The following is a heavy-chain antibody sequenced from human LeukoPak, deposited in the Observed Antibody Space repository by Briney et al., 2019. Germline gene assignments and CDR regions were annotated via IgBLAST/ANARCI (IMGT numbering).Heavy chain of an antibody. V-gene: IGHV3-66*01. CDR2: IYSGGTT. CDR3: AREMATILGGAFDI. Sequence: GRSLRLSCAASGFTFSSYGMHWVRQAPGKGLQWVSVIYSGGTTYYADSAKGRFTISRDNSKNTLYLQLNSLRAEDTAIYYCAREMATILGGAFDIWGQGTMVTVSS. D-gene: IGHD5-24*01. J-gene: IGHJ3*02. CDR1: GFTFSSYG.